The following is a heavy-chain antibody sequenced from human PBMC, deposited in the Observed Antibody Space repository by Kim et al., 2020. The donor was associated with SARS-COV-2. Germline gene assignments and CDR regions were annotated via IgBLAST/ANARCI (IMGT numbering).Heavy chain of an antibody. V-gene: IGHV4-39*01. J-gene: IGHJ5*02. CDR3: ARHSSRRNWFDP. Sequence: YYHPSLKRRVPISVDTSKNQFSLKLSSVTAADTAVYYCARHSSRRNWFDPWGQGTLVTVSS.